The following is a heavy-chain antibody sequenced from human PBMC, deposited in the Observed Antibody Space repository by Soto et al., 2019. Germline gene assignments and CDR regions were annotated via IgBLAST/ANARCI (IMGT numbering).Heavy chain of an antibody. J-gene: IGHJ6*02. CDR1: GFTFGTYN. CDR2: ISSGGGNT. Sequence: GGSLRLSXAASGFTFGTYNFNWVRQAPGKGLEWLSYISSGGGNTYYADSVKGRFTISRDNAKNSLYLHLNSVRDEDTALYYCARDQQPVGGRGGMDVWGRGTTVTVSS. V-gene: IGHV3-48*02. CDR3: ARDQQPVGGRGGMDV. D-gene: IGHD6-13*01.